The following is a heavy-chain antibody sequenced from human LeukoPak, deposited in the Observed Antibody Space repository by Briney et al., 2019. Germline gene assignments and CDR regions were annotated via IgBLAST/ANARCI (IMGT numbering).Heavy chain of an antibody. D-gene: IGHD3-22*01. V-gene: IGHV1-18*01. CDR3: ARHPYYDSSGYYVY. CDR2: ISAYSGNT. CDR1: GYMFTSYA. Sequence: ASVKVSCKASGYMFTSYAISWVRQAPGQGLEWMGWISAYSGNTNYAQRFQGGVTMTTDTSTSTAYMELRSLRSDDTAVYYCARHPYYDSSGYYVYWGQGTLVTVSS. J-gene: IGHJ4*02.